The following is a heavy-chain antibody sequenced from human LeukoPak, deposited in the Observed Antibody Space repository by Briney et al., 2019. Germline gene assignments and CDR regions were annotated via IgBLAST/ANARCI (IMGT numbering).Heavy chain of an antibody. CDR1: GFTFSSHA. CDR2: ISGSGGST. CDR3: AKDGEDIVVVVAATRFDY. D-gene: IGHD2-15*01. Sequence: GGSLRLSCAASGFTFSSHAMSWVRQAPGKGLEWVSAISGSGGSTYYADSVKGRFTISRDNSKNTLYLQMNSLRAEDTAVYYCAKDGEDIVVVVAATRFDYWGQGTLVTVSS. J-gene: IGHJ4*02. V-gene: IGHV3-23*01.